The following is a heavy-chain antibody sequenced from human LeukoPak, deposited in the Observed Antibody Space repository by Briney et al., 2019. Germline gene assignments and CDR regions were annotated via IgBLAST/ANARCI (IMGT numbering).Heavy chain of an antibody. CDR3: AKLGSIPVSNSRGGY. D-gene: IGHD6-19*01. Sequence: GGSLRLSCAASGFNFTGYSMTCVRLAPGKGLEWVSTFSGRDGNTCYTDSVKGRFTTSRDNPKNTLYLQMNSLRAEDTAVYYCAKLGSIPVSNSRGGYWGQGTLVTVSS. V-gene: IGHV3-23*01. CDR2: FSGRDGNT. CDR1: GFNFTGYS. J-gene: IGHJ4*02.